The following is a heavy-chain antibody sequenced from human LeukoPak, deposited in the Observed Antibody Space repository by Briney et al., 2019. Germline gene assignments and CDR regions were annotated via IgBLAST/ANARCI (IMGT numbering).Heavy chain of an antibody. D-gene: IGHD1-26*01. CDR2: IIPIFGTA. CDR1: GGTFSSYT. CDR3: AKVQLGATHMDYYYYFGMDV. Sequence: ASVKVSCKASGGTFSSYTISWVRQAPGQGLEWMGGIIPIFGTASYAQKFQGRVTITADESTSTAYMELSSLGSEDTAVYYCAKVQLGATHMDYYYYFGMDVWGQGTTVTVSS. J-gene: IGHJ6*02. V-gene: IGHV1-69*01.